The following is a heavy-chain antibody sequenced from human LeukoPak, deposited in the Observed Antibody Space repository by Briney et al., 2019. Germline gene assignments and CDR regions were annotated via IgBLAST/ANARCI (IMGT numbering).Heavy chain of an antibody. CDR3: AKDRVSYYYGSGSYPYYFDY. J-gene: IGHJ4*02. CDR1: GFTFSSYA. D-gene: IGHD3-10*01. Sequence: GGSLRLSCAASGFTFSSYAMSWVRQAPGKGLEWVSAISGSGGSTYYADSVKGRFTISRDNSKNTLYLQMNSLRAEDTAVYYCAKDRVSYYYGSGSYPYYFDYWGQGTLVTVSS. V-gene: IGHV3-23*01. CDR2: ISGSGGST.